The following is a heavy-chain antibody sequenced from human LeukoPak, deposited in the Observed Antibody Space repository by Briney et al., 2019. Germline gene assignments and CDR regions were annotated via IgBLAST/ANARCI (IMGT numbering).Heavy chain of an antibody. CDR2: IRYDGNNK. J-gene: IGHJ5*02. CDR3: AKNDGNYCDP. V-gene: IGHV3-30*02. D-gene: IGHD1-26*01. CDR1: GFMFSSYG. Sequence: GGSLRLSCAASGFMFSSYGMHWVRKAPGKGLEWVAFIRYDGNNKHYADSVKGRFTISRDNSKNTLILQMNSLRPEDTAIYYCAKNDGNYCDPWGQGTLVTVSS.